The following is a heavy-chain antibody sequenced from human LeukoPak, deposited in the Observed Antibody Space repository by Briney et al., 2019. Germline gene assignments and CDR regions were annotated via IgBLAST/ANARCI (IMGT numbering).Heavy chain of an antibody. CDR1: GFTFSSYT. V-gene: IGHV3-21*04. CDR3: AKLRGIPT. J-gene: IGHJ5*02. CDR2: ISSRSSYI. D-gene: IGHD1-7*01. Sequence: GGSLRLSRAASGFTFSSYTMNWVRQAPGKGLEWVSSISSRSSYIYYADSVKGRFTISRDNSKNTLYLHMNSLRAEDTALYYCAKLRGIPTWGQGTLVIVSS.